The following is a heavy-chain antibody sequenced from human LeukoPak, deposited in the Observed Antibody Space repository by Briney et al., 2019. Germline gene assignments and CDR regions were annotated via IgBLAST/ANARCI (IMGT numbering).Heavy chain of an antibody. V-gene: IGHV3-15*07. CDR2: IKSKTDGGTT. Sequence: GRSLRLSCAASGFTFSSYAMHWVRQAPGKGLEWVGRIKSKTDGGTTDYAAPVKGRFTISRDDSKNTLYLQMNSLKTEDTAVYYCTTFRITIFGVVINYYYYGMDVWGQGTTVTVSS. CDR3: TTFRITIFGVVINYYYYGMDV. J-gene: IGHJ6*02. D-gene: IGHD3-3*01. CDR1: GFTFSSYA.